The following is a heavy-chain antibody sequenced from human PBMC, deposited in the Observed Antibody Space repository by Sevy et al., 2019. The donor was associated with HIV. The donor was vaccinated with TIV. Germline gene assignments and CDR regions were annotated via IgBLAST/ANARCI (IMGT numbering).Heavy chain of an antibody. Sequence: SETLSLTCTVSGGSISSYYCNWIRQSPGKGLEWIGYMCHTGITNYNPSLKSRVTISLDTSRNQFSLRLSSVTAADTAVYYCARAGHSYGLFDYWGQGTLVTVSS. D-gene: IGHD5-18*01. CDR1: GGSISSYY. CDR2: MCHTGIT. V-gene: IGHV4-59*13. J-gene: IGHJ4*02. CDR3: ARAGHSYGLFDY.